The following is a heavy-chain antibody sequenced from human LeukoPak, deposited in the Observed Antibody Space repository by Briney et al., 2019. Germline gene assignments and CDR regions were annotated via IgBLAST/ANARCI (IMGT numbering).Heavy chain of an antibody. V-gene: IGHV4-59*08. CDR1: GGSISSYY. CDR2: IYYSGST. Sequence: TSETLSLTCTVSGGSISSYYWSWIRQPPGKGLEWIGYIYYSGSTNYSPSLKSRVTISVDTSKNQFSLKLSSVTAADTAVYYCAKRGSNTWSDFDYWGQGTLVTVSS. CDR3: AKRGSNTWSDFDY. D-gene: IGHD6-13*01. J-gene: IGHJ4*02.